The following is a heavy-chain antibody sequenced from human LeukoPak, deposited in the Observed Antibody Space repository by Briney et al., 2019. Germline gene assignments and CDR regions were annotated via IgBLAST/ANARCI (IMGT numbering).Heavy chain of an antibody. V-gene: IGHV4-59*01. CDR2: MYYSGST. D-gene: IGHD2-15*01. J-gene: IGHJ5*02. CDR3: ARDWGPHCSGDSCQGGGWFDP. Sequence: SDTLSLTCTLSGGSLTSYYGRWIRHPPGKGLEWIVFMYYSGSTKYNPSLKSRVTISVDTSKRSFSLKLTSVTAADTAVYYCARDWGPHCSGDSCQGGGWFDPWGQGTLVTVSS. CDR1: GGSLTSYY.